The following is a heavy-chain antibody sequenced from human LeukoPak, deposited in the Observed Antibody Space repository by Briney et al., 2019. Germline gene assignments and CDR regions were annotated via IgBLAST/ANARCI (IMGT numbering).Heavy chain of an antibody. CDR3: ARDPTTVTTIFDS. Sequence: PSQTLSLTCTVSGDSISSDAYYWSWIRQHPGEGLEWIVYIYHTGSTYYNPPLKSRLTISVDTSKNQFSLRLSSVTAADTAVYYCARDPTTVTTIFDSWGQGTLVTVSS. CDR1: GDSISSDAYY. CDR2: IYHTGST. D-gene: IGHD4-17*01. V-gene: IGHV4-31*03. J-gene: IGHJ4*02.